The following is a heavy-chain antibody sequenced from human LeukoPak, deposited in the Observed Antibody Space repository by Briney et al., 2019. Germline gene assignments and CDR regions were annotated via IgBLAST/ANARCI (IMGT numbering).Heavy chain of an antibody. CDR1: GFTFSSYW. J-gene: IGHJ4*02. D-gene: IGHD3-10*01. CDR2: IKQDGSEK. CDR3: ARGRESSGFDY. V-gene: IGHV3-7*01. Sequence: GGSLRLSCAASGFTFSSYWMSWVRQAPGKGLEWVANIKQDGSEKYYADSVKGRFTISRDNAKNSPYLQMNSLRAEDTAVYYCARGRESSGFDYWGQGTLVTVSS.